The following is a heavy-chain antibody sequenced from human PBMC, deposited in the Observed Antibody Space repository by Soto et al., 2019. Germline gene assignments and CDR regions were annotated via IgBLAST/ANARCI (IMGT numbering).Heavy chain of an antibody. J-gene: IGHJ6*02. D-gene: IGHD1-1*01. CDR3: ARVTPGNNLYYFSGLDV. CDR2: ISYEGSNT. Sequence: QVHLVESGGGVVQPGRSLRLSCVASGFTFGTYGIHWVRQAPGKGLQWVALISYEGSNTYYADSVRGRFTISRDNAKNTLYPQMNSLRPEDSGVYFCARVTPGNNLYYFSGLDVWGQGTSVTVSS. V-gene: IGHV3-30-3*01. CDR1: GFTFGTYG.